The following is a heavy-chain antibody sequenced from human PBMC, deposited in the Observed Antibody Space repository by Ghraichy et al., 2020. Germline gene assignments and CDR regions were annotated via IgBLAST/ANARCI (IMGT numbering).Heavy chain of an antibody. CDR2: IYYSGST. J-gene: IGHJ4*02. D-gene: IGHD6-13*01. CDR3: ARDRTATAGLAV. V-gene: IGHV4-4*02. CDR1: GGSISNRNW. Sequence: SETLSLTCAVSGGSISNRNWWSWVRQPPGKGLEWIGEIYYSGSTNYNPSLKSRVTISVDTSKNQFSLKLSSVTAADTAVYYCARDRTATAGLAVWGQGTLVTVSS.